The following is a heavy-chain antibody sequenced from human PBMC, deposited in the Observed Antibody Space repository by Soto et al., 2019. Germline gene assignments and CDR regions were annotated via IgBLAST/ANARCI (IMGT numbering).Heavy chain of an antibody. CDR1: GFTFSSYA. CDR2: ISGSGGST. CDR3: AKSSPSWNNYYYYGMDV. D-gene: IGHD1-1*01. V-gene: IGHV3-23*01. Sequence: GGSLRLSCAASGFTFSSYAMSWVRQAPGKGLEWVSAISGSGGSTYYADSVKGRFTISRDNSKNTLYLQMNSLRAEDTAVYYCAKSSPSWNNYYYYGMDVWGQGTTVTVSS. J-gene: IGHJ6*02.